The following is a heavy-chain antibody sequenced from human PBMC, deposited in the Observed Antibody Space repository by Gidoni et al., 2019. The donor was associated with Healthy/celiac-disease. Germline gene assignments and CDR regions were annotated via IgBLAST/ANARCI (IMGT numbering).Heavy chain of an antibody. CDR2: IKSKTDGGTT. V-gene: IGHV3-15*01. CDR1: GFTFSNAW. D-gene: IGHD3-10*01. Sequence: EVQLVESGGGLVKPGGSLRPSCAASGFTFSNAWLSWSRQGPGKGLDWVGRIKSKTDGGTTDYAAPVKGRFTISRDDSKNTLYLQMNSLKTEDTAVYYCTTSTNYYGSGSYPPNAFDIWGQGTMVTVSS. CDR3: TTSTNYYGSGSYPPNAFDI. J-gene: IGHJ3*02.